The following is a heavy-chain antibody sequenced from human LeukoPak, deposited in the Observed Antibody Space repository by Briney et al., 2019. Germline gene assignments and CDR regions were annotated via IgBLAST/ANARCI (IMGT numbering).Heavy chain of an antibody. V-gene: IGHV5-51*01. CDR1: GYSFTSYW. CDR3: ARRTGNDYVWGSYRSAWFDP. J-gene: IGHJ5*02. Sequence: GESLKISCKGSGYSFTSYWIGWVRQMPGKGLEWMGIIYPGDSDTRYSPSFQGQVTISADKSISTAYLQWSSLKASDTAMYYCARRTGNDYVWGSYRSAWFDPWGQGTLVTVSS. CDR2: IYPGDSDT. D-gene: IGHD3-16*02.